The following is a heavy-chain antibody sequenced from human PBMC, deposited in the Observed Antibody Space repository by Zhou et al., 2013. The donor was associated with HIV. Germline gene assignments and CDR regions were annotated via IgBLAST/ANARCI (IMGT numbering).Heavy chain of an antibody. V-gene: IGHV4-30-2*06. CDR2: IYHNDST. CDR1: GGSVGSGHDS. J-gene: IGHJ5*02. CDR3: ARFQIGRNWFDP. Sequence: QVQLQESGSGLVKPSQTLSLTCTVSGGSVGSGHDSWSWCRQSPLRGLEWIGNIYHNDSTSSSPSLKSRVTMSVDKSKNLFSLQLTSVTAADTAIYYCARFQIGRNWFDPWGQGALVIVSS.